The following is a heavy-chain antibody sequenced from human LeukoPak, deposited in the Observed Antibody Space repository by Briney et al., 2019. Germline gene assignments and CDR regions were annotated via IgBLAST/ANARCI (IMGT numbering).Heavy chain of an antibody. Sequence: PGRSLRLSCAASGFTFDDYAMHWVRQAPGKGLEWVSGISWNSGSIGYADSVKGRFTISRDNAKNSLYLQMNSLRAEDTALYYCAKGYGSGSYLFDYWGQGTLVTVSS. D-gene: IGHD3-10*01. J-gene: IGHJ4*02. V-gene: IGHV3-9*01. CDR1: GFTFDDYA. CDR2: ISWNSGSI. CDR3: AKGYGSGSYLFDY.